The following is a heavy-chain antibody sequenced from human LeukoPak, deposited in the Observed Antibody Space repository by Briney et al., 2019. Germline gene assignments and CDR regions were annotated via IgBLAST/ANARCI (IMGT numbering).Heavy chain of an antibody. CDR3: ARVANTINWIERYYYMDV. D-gene: IGHD1-1*01. J-gene: IGHJ6*03. CDR1: GGTFSSYT. CDR2: IIPILGIA. V-gene: IGHV1-69*02. Sequence: SVKVSCKASGGTFSSYTISWVRQAPGQGLEWMGRIIPILGIANYAQKSQGRVTITADKSTSTAYMELSSLRSEDTAVYYCARVANTINWIERYYYMDVWGKGTTVTVSS.